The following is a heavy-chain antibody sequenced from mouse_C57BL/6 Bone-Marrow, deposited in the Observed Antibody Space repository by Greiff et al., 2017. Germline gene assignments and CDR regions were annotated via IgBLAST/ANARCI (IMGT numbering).Heavy chain of an antibody. CDR3: ARKESYDYEDY. D-gene: IGHD2-4*01. J-gene: IGHJ2*01. V-gene: IGHV1-42*01. CDR1: GYSFTGYY. Sequence: EVQLVESGPELVKPGASVKISCKASGYSFTGYYMNWVKQSPEKSLEWIGEINPSTGGTTYNQKFKAKATLTVDKSSSTAYMQLKSLTSEDSAVYYCARKESYDYEDYWGQGTTLTVSS. CDR2: INPSTGGT.